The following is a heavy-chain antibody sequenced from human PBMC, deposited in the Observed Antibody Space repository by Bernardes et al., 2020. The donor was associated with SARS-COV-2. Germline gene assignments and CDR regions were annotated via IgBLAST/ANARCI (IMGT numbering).Heavy chain of an antibody. CDR3: ARVVSGPYVGADAFAV. Sequence: GSLRFSCAASGFTFSSYAMSWFRQTPGKGLEWFSAINSAGTTYYADSVKGRFTAARDNSKNTLYLQMNSLTSEDTAVYYCARVVSGPYVGADAFAVWGRGTTVTVSS. V-gene: IGHV3-23*01. D-gene: IGHD6-19*01. CDR2: INSAGTT. J-gene: IGHJ3*01. CDR1: GFTFSSYA.